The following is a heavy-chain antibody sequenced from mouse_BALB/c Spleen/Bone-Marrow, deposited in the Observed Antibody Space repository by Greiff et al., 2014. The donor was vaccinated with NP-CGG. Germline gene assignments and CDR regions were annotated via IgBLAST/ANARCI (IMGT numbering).Heavy chain of an antibody. CDR3: ARGDYYGSSSFAY. V-gene: IGHV1-18*01. D-gene: IGHD1-1*01. CDR1: GYSFTGYT. CDR2: INPYNGGT. Sequence: EVHLVESGPELVKPGASMKISCKASGYSFTGYTMNWVKQSHGKNLEWIGLINPYNGGTSYNQKFKGKATLTVDKPSSTAYMELLSLTSEDSAVYYCARGDYYGSSSFAYWGQGTLVTVSA. J-gene: IGHJ3*01.